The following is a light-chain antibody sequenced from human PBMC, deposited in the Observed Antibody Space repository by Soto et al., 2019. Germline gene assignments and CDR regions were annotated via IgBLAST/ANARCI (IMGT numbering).Light chain of an antibody. J-gene: IGKJ2*02. CDR1: QSISSW. Sequence: DIQMTQSPSTLSASVGDRVTITCRASQSISSWLAWYQQKPGKAPKLLIYDASSLESGVPSRFSGSGSGTEFTRTISSLQPDDFATYYCQQYNSYSPGCTFGQGTKLEIK. CDR3: QQYNSYSPGCT. V-gene: IGKV1-5*01. CDR2: DAS.